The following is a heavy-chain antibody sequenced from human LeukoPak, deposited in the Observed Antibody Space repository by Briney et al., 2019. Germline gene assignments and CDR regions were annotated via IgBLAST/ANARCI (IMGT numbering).Heavy chain of an antibody. CDR3: ANGGTGTFDY. Sequence: GGSLRLSCTASGFTFSTFGMHWVRQAPGSGLEWVAFIREDGTITYYGDSVRGRVSISRDDSKNTVYLQMDSLRTDDTSVYYCANGGTGTFDYWGQGTLVIVSS. CDR1: GFTFSTFG. CDR2: IREDGTIT. D-gene: IGHD1-14*01. J-gene: IGHJ4*02. V-gene: IGHV3-30*02.